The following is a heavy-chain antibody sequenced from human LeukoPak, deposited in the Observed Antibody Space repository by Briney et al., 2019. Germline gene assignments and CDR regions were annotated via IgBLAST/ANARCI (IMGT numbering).Heavy chain of an antibody. CDR2: ISYDGSNK. D-gene: IGHD1-26*01. Sequence: SXRLSCAAYGFTFSSYAMHWARQAPGKGLEWVAVISYDGSNKYYADSVEGRFTISRDNSKNTLYLQMNSLRAEDTAVYYCAKDIFAVGSYFDYWGQGTLVTVPS. CDR3: AKDIFAVGSYFDY. V-gene: IGHV3-30*18. J-gene: IGHJ4*02. CDR1: GFTFSSYA.